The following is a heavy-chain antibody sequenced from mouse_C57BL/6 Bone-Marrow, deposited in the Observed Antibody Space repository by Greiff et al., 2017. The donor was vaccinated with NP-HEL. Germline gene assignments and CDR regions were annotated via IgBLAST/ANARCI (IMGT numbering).Heavy chain of an antibody. CDR3: ARDRWLRRTDGSWFAY. D-gene: IGHD2-2*01. V-gene: IGHV5-4*01. CDR1: GFTFSSYA. CDR2: ISDGGSYT. Sequence: EVKLQESGGGLVKPGGSLKLSCAASGFTFSSYAMSWVRQTPEKRLEWVATISDGGSYTYYPDNVKGRFTISRDNAKNNLYLQMSHLKSEDTAMYYCARDRWLRRTDGSWFAYWGQGTLVTVSA. J-gene: IGHJ3*01.